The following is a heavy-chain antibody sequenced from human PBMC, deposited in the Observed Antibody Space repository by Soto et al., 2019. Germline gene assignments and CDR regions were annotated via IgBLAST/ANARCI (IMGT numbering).Heavy chain of an antibody. CDR1: GGSFSTYA. D-gene: IGHD6-19*01. CDR2: IIPIIGTA. J-gene: IGHJ4*02. V-gene: IGHV1-69*18. Sequence: QVQLVQSGAEVRTSGSSVKVSCKATGGSFSTYAINWVRQAPGQGLEWMGMIIPIIGTANYSQTFQGRLTSTAAESTCTDYMELHSLRPADRAIYYCARALKISSAWCFAFWGQGTQVAVS. CDR3: ARALKISSAWCFAF.